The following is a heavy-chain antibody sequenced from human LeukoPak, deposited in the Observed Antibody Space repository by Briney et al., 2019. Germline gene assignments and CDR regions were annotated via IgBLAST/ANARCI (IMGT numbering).Heavy chain of an antibody. CDR1: GFTLSSNH. D-gene: IGHD3-10*01. Sequence: GGSLTLSCAASGFTLSSNHMSWVRQPPGKGVEWVSVTYSGGSTYYAVSVKGRFTISRDNSRNTLYLQMNTLRAEDTAVYYCARDSGFGEFNNYWGQGTLVTVSS. J-gene: IGHJ4*02. CDR3: ARDSGFGEFNNY. CDR2: TYSGGST. V-gene: IGHV3-66*01.